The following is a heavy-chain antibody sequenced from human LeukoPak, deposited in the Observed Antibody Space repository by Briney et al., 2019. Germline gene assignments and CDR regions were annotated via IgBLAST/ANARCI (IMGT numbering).Heavy chain of an antibody. CDR2: INPSGGST. V-gene: IGHV1-46*01. Sequence: GASVKVSCKASGYTFTSYYMHWVRQAPGQGPEWMGIINPSGGSTSYAQKFQGRVTMTRDTSTSTVYMELSSLRSEDTAVYYCARDMQQLDPEDYWGQGTLVTVSS. D-gene: IGHD6-13*01. J-gene: IGHJ4*02. CDR1: GYTFTSYY. CDR3: ARDMQQLDPEDY.